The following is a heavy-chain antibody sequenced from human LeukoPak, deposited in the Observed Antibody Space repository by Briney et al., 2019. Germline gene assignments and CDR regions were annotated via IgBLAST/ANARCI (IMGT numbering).Heavy chain of an antibody. CDR2: INPNSGGT. V-gene: IGHV1-2*02. Sequence: ASVKVSCKASGYTFTGYYMHWVRQAPGQGLEWMGWINPNSGGTNYAQKFQGRVTMTRDTSISTAYMELSRLRSDDTAVYYCARDDYYDSSGYLGWSDPWGQGTLVTVSS. CDR1: GYTFTGYY. D-gene: IGHD3-22*01. CDR3: ARDDYYDSSGYLGWSDP. J-gene: IGHJ5*02.